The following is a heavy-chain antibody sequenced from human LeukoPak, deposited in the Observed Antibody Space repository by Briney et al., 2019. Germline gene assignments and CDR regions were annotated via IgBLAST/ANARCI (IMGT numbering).Heavy chain of an antibody. V-gene: IGHV3-11*04. CDR2: ISSSGGTI. Sequence: GGSLRLSCAASGFTFSDYYMNWIRQAPGKGLEWVSYISSSGGTIYYADSVKGRFTISRDNAKNSLYLQMNSLRAEDTAVYYCARNYYYYMDVWGKGTTVTVSS. J-gene: IGHJ6*03. CDR1: GFTFSDYY. CDR3: ARNYYYYMDV.